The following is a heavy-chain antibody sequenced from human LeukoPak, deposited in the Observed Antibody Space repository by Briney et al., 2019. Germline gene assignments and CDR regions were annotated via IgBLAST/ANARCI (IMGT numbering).Heavy chain of an antibody. J-gene: IGHJ4*02. CDR1: GFTLSNYV. D-gene: IGHD3-22*01. Sequence: GGSLRLSSAASGFTLSNYVMHWVRQAPGKGLEWVSYISTSGSTIYYTDSVKGRFTISRDNAKNSLYLQMNSLRAEDTAVYYCARDRSYYDSSGYHRVDYWGRGTLVTVSS. CDR2: ISTSGSTI. CDR3: ARDRSYYDSSGYHRVDY. V-gene: IGHV3-48*04.